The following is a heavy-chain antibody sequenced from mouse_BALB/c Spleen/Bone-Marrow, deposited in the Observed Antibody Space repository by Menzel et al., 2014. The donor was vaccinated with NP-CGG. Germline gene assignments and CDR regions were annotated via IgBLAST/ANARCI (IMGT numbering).Heavy chain of an antibody. CDR3: ARDENVGIYWYFDV. Sequence: EVKLVESGGGSVQPGGSLRLSCATPGFTFTDYYMSWVRQPPGNALEWLGFIRNKAKGYTTEYSASVKGRFTISRDNSQRILYLQMNALRAEDSATYYCARDENVGIYWYFDVWGAGTTVIVSS. CDR1: GFTFTDYY. J-gene: IGHJ1*01. CDR2: IRNKAKGYTT. V-gene: IGHV7-3*02.